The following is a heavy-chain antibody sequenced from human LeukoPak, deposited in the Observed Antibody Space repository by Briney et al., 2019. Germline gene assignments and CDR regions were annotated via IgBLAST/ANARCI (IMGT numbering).Heavy chain of an antibody. J-gene: IGHJ4*02. D-gene: IGHD6-19*01. Sequence: PSETLSLTCTVSGGSISSYYWSWIRQSPGKGLEWVGCIYNSGSTNYNPSLKSRVTISVDTSKNQLSLKLSSVTAADTAVYYCAGTHKWLAFDYWGQGNLVTVSS. V-gene: IGHV4-59*01. CDR1: GGSISSYY. CDR3: AGTHKWLAFDY. CDR2: IYNSGST.